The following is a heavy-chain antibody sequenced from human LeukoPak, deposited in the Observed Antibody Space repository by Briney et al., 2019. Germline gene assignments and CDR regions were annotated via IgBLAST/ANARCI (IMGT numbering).Heavy chain of an antibody. J-gene: IGHJ4*02. CDR1: GFTFSTYA. Sequence: GGSLRLSCAASGFTFSTYAMTWVRQAPGKGLEWVSAITGNGASTYYADSVKGRFTISRDNAKNSLYLQMNSLRAEDTAVYYCARDHRDTAMPFDYWGQGTLVTVSS. V-gene: IGHV3-23*01. D-gene: IGHD5-18*01. CDR2: ITGNGAST. CDR3: ARDHRDTAMPFDY.